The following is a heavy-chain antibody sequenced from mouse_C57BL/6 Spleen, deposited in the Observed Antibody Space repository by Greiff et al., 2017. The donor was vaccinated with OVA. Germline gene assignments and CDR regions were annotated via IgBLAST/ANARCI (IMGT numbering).Heavy chain of an antibody. CDR2: INPNNGGT. Sequence: EVKLQESGPELVKPGASVKIPCKASGYTFTDYNMDWVKQSHGKSLEWIGDINPNNGGTIYNQKFKGKATLTVDKSSSTAYMELRSLTSEDTAVYYCARGALITTGGYFDYWGQGTTLTVSS. D-gene: IGHD1-1*01. CDR3: ARGALITTGGYFDY. V-gene: IGHV1-18*01. CDR1: GYTFTDYN. J-gene: IGHJ2*01.